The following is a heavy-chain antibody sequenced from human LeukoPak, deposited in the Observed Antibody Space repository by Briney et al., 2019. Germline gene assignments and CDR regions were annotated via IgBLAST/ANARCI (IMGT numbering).Heavy chain of an antibody. J-gene: IGHJ4*02. CDR3: ARAYGNTGTRLDY. D-gene: IGHD1-7*01. V-gene: IGHV1-2*06. Sequence: ATVKVSCTVSGDTFTGYDMNWVRQAPGQGLDGMGRINPNSGGTNYAQKFQGRVTMTRDTSISTAYMELSRLRSDDTAVYYCARAYGNTGTRLDYWGQGTLVTVSS. CDR2: INPNSGGT. CDR1: GDTFTGYD.